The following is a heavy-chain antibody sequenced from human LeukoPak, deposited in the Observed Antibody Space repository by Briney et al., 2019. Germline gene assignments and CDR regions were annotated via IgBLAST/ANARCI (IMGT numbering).Heavy chain of an antibody. Sequence: GGSLRLSCAASGFTFDDYAMHWVRQAPGKGLEWVSLISGDGGSTYYADSVKGRFTISRDNSKNSLYLQMNSLRTEDTALYYCAKELYSYNRNDVGAFDIWGQGTMVTVSS. CDR2: ISGDGGST. V-gene: IGHV3-43*02. D-gene: IGHD1-20*01. J-gene: IGHJ3*02. CDR3: AKELYSYNRNDVGAFDI. CDR1: GFTFDDYA.